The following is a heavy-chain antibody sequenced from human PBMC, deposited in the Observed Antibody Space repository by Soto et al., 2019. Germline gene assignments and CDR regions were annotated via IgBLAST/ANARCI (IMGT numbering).Heavy chain of an antibody. V-gene: IGHV1-3*01. CDR2: INAGSGHT. Sequence: QVQLVQSGAEVKKPGASVKVSCKASGYTFTSYAMHWVRQAPGQRLEWMGWINAGSGHTKYSQRFQGRVTMTRDTSASTAYMELSSLRSEDTAVYYCTTIFGVVFGSWGQGTLVTVSS. CDR1: GYTFTSYA. CDR3: TTIFGVVFGS. J-gene: IGHJ4*02. D-gene: IGHD3-3*01.